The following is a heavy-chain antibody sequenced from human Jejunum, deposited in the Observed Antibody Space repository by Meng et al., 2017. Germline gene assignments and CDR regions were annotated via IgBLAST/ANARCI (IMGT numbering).Heavy chain of an antibody. CDR2: ISSRGSETI. D-gene: IGHD6-25*01. V-gene: IGHV3-48*03. Sequence: GGSLRLSCAASGFTFSNYEMSWVRQAPGKGLEWVAYISSRGSETIYYADSVRGRFTISRDDANSSLYLQMSSLRADDTAVYYCSRGWAGFGIAAADNTLSEFDYWGQGALVTVSS. J-gene: IGHJ4*02. CDR3: SRGWAGFGIAAADNTLSEFDY. CDR1: GFTFSNYE.